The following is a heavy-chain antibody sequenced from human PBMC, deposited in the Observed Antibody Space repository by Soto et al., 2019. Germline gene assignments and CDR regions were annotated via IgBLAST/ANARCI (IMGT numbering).Heavy chain of an antibody. Sequence: ASVKVSCKASGYTFTNYGISWVRQAPGQGLERMGWISAYNGNTNYEQKFKGRVTMTTDTTTSTAYMELRSLRSDDTAVYYCARDRGHGYDDWGQGTVVTVYS. CDR2: ISAYNGNT. CDR3: ARDRGHGYDD. CDR1: GYTFTNYG. V-gene: IGHV1-18*01. J-gene: IGHJ4*02. D-gene: IGHD5-12*01.